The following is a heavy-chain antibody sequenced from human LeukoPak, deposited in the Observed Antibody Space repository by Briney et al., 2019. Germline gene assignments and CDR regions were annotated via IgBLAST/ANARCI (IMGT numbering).Heavy chain of an antibody. CDR3: ARHDSSGYYYRY. CDR1: GYTFTGYY. CDR2: ISAYNGNT. D-gene: IGHD3-22*01. V-gene: IGHV1-18*04. J-gene: IGHJ4*02. Sequence: ASVKVSCKASGYTFTGYYMHWVRQAPGQGLEWVGWISAYNGNTNYAQKLQGRVTRTTDTSTSTAYMELRSLRSDDTAVYYCARHDSSGYYYRYWGQGTLVTVSS.